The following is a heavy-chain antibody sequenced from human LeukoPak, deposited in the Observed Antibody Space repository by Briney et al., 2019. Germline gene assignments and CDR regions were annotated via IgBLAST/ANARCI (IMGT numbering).Heavy chain of an antibody. CDR2: INSNGGST. CDR1: GFTFSSYA. Sequence: PGGSLRLSCSASGFTFSSYAMHWVRQAPGKGLKSVSAINSNGGSTYYADSVKGRFTISRDNSHNTYLQMNSLRAEDTAVYYCAGGWPIAAADHFDYWGQGTLVTVSS. CDR3: AGGWPIAAADHFDY. D-gene: IGHD6-13*01. V-gene: IGHV3-64*04. J-gene: IGHJ4*02.